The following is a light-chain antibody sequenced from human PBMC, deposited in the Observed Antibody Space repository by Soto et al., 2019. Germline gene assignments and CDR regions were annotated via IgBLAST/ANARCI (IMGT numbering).Light chain of an antibody. CDR3: SSYTSSSTYV. J-gene: IGLJ1*01. CDR1: SSDVCGYNY. CDR2: DVS. V-gene: IGLV2-14*01. Sequence: QSALTQPASVSGSPGQSITISCTGTSSDVCGYNYVSWYQQHPGKAPKLMIYDVSNRPSGVSNRFSGSKSGNTASLTISRLQAEDEADYYCSSYTSSSTYVFGTGTKLTVL.